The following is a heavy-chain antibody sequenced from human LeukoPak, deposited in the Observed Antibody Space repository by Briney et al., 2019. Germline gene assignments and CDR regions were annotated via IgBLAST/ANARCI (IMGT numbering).Heavy chain of an antibody. CDR3: AKEGGGWYSYYFDY. CDR2: ISGIGGST. Sequence: GGSLRLSCAASGFTFSSYGMSWVRQAPGKGLEWVSDISGIGGSTYYADSVKGRFTISRDNSKNTLYLQMNSLRAEDTAVYYCAKEGGGWYSYYFDYWGQGTLVTVSS. J-gene: IGHJ4*02. V-gene: IGHV3-23*01. CDR1: GFTFSSYG. D-gene: IGHD6-19*01.